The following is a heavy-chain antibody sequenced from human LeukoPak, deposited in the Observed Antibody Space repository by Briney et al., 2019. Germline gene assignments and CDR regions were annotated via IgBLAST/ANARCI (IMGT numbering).Heavy chain of an antibody. J-gene: IGHJ4*02. CDR2: ISSSSSTI. Sequence: QAGGSLRLSCAASGFTFSSYSMNWVRQAPGKGLEWVSYISSSSSTIYYADSVKGRFTISRDNAKNSLYLQMNSLRAEDTAVYYCARTWIQLWPCFDYWGQGPLVTVSS. V-gene: IGHV3-48*04. D-gene: IGHD5-18*01. CDR1: GFTFSSYS. CDR3: ARTWIQLWPCFDY.